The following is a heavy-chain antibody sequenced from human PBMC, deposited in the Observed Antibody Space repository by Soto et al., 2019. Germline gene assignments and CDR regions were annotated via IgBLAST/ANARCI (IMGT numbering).Heavy chain of an antibody. J-gene: IGHJ5*02. Sequence: SVKVSCKASGGTFSSYAISWVRQAPGQGLEWMGGIIPIFGTASYAQKFQGRVTITADESTSTAYMELSSLRSEDTAVYYCARGYCSGGSCYSSNWFDPWGQGTLVTVSS. D-gene: IGHD2-15*01. CDR2: IIPIFGTA. V-gene: IGHV1-69*13. CDR1: GGTFSSYA. CDR3: ARGYCSGGSCYSSNWFDP.